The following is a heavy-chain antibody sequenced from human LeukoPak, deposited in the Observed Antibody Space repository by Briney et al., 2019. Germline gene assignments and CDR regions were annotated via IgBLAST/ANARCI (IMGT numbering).Heavy chain of an antibody. CDR1: GYTFTNYY. V-gene: IGHV1-46*01. CDR2: INPSGGST. J-gene: IGHJ4*02. D-gene: IGHD2-8*01. Sequence: ASVKVSCKASGYTFTNYYMHWVRQAPGQGLEWMGIINPSGGSTSYAQKFQGRVTMTGDTSTSTVYMELSSLRSEDTAVFYCARDQNGRYYFDYWGQGTLVTVSS. CDR3: ARDQNGRYYFDY.